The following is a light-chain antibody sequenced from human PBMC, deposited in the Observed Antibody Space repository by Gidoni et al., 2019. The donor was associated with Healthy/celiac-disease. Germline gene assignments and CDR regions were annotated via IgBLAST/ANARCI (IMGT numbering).Light chain of an antibody. Sequence: IQMTQSPSSLSASVVDRVTITCRASQGISSWLAWYQQKPGKAPKLMIYAASSLQSGVPSRFSGSGSGTDFTINSSSLQPEDFVTYYCQQANSFPPAFGQGTRLEIK. CDR1: QGISSW. V-gene: IGKV1D-12*01. CDR2: AAS. CDR3: QQANSFPPA. J-gene: IGKJ5*01.